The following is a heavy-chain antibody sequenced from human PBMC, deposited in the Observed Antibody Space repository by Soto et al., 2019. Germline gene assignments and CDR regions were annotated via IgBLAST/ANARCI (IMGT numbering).Heavy chain of an antibody. CDR1: GGSIRSGGYY. J-gene: IGHJ6*02. V-gene: IGHV4-31*03. CDR3: ARDRLMATAVTARHYFGLDV. CDR2: IYYSGNT. Sequence: SETLSLTCTVSGGSIRSGGYYWSWVRQNPRKGLEWIGSIYYSGNTYYNPSLKSRLTISVDTSKNQFSLNLSSVTAADTAVYYCARDRLMATAVTARHYFGLDVWGQGTTVTVSS. D-gene: IGHD5-18*01.